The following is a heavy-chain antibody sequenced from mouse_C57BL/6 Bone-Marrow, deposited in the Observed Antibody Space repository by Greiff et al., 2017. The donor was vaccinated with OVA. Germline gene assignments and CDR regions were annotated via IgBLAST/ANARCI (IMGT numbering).Heavy chain of an antibody. V-gene: IGHV1-64*01. CDR1: GYPFTSYW. D-gene: IGHD1-1*01. CDR3: ARAGSYYYGAWFAY. CDR2: IHPNRGST. J-gene: IGHJ3*01. Sequence: QVQLQQPGAELVTPGASVTLSCKASGYPFTSYWMHWVKQRTGQGLEWLGMIHPNRGSTNYNEKFTSKATLTGDKSSSTAYMQLSSLTSEDSAVYYCARAGSYYYGAWFAYWGQGTLVTVSA.